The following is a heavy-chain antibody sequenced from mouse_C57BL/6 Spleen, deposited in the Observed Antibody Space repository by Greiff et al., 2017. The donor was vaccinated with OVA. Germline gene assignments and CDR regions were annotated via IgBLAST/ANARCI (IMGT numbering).Heavy chain of an antibody. J-gene: IGHJ2*01. D-gene: IGHD2-2*01. CDR3: ASYYAYDDRYYFDY. CDR2: IYPGDGDT. V-gene: IGHV1-80*01. CDR1: GYAFSSYW. Sequence: QVQLQQSGAELVKPGASVKISCKASGYAFSSYWMNWVKQRPGQGLAWIGQIYPGDGDTNYTGKFKGKATLTADKSSSTAYMQLSSLTSEDSAVYFCASYYAYDDRYYFDYWGQGTTLTVSS.